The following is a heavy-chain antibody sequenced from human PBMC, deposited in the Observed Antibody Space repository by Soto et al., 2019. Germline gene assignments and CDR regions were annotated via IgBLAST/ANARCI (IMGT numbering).Heavy chain of an antibody. CDR1: GFTFSSYS. CDR2: ISSSSSTI. D-gene: IGHD3-22*01. J-gene: IGHJ3*02. CDR3: AREGGSSGQSAFDI. Sequence: GGSLRLSCAASGFTFSSYSMNWVRQAPGKGLEWVSYISSSSSTIYYADSVKGRFNISRDNAKNSLYLQMNSLRDEDTAVYYCAREGGSSGQSAFDIWGQGTMVTVSS. V-gene: IGHV3-48*02.